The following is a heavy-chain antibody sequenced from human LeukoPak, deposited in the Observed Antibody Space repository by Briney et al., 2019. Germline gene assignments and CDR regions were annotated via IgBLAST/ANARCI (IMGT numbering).Heavy chain of an antibody. CDR3: ARGDNWDYYFYMDV. D-gene: IGHD1-1*01. CDR1: GFTFSSYW. V-gene: IGHV3-74*01. J-gene: IGHJ6*03. Sequence: GGSLRLSCAASGFTFSSYWMHWVRQAPGKGLVWVSRINSDGSSTNYADYVKGRFTISRDNAKNTLYLQMNSLRAEDTAVYYCARGDNWDYYFYMDVWGKGTTVTVSS. CDR2: INSDGSST.